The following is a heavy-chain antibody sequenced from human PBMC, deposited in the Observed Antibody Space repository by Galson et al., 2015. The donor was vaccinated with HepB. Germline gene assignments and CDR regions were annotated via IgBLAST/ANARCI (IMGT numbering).Heavy chain of an antibody. D-gene: IGHD6-19*01. CDR3: AKNDLAVAGTGYFQH. V-gene: IGHV3-23*01. CDR1: GFTFSSYA. CDR2: ISGSGGST. J-gene: IGHJ1*01. Sequence: SLRLSCAASGFTFSSYAMSWVRQAPGKGLEWVSAISGSGGSTYYADSVKGRFTISRDNSKNTLYLQMSSLRAEDTAVYYCAKNDLAVAGTGYFQHWGQGTLVTVSS.